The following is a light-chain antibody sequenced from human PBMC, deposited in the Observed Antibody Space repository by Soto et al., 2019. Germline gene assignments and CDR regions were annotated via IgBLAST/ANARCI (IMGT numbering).Light chain of an antibody. J-gene: IGKJ1*01. CDR1: QSVSSSY. CDR3: QQYGSSPPT. V-gene: IGKV3-20*01. CDR2: GAS. Sequence: EIVLMQSPGTLSLSPGERATLSCRASQSVSSSYLAWYQQKPGQAPRLLIYGASSRATGIPDRFSGSGSGTDFTLTISRLEPEDFAVYYCQQYGSSPPTFGQGTKVDIK.